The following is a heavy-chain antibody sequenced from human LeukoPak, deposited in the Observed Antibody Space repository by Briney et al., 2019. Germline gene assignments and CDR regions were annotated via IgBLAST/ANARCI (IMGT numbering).Heavy chain of an antibody. D-gene: IGHD6-13*01. J-gene: IGHJ6*02. CDR1: GFTFSSYW. V-gene: IGHV3-74*01. CDR3: ARDADSSSWYGPGSYGMDV. CDR2: ISTNGFST. Sequence: GGSLRLSCAASGFTFSSYWMHWVRQARGKGLVWVSRISTNGFSTIYADSVKGRFTISRDNAKNTLYLQMSSLRAEDTAVYYCARDADSSSWYGPGSYGMDVWGQGTTVTVSS.